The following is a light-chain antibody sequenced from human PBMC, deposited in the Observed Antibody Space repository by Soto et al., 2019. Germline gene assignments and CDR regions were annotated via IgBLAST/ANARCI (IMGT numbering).Light chain of an antibody. V-gene: IGLV2-14*03. J-gene: IGLJ1*01. CDR1: SSDVGGYNF. CDR2: DVT. CDR3: NSCTSTNTYV. Sequence: QSALTQPASVSGSPEQSITISCTGTSSDVGGYNFVSWYQQHPGKAPKLMIYDVTNRPSGVPNRFSGSKSGNTASLTISGLQAEDEADYYCNSCTSTNTYVFGTGTKVTVL.